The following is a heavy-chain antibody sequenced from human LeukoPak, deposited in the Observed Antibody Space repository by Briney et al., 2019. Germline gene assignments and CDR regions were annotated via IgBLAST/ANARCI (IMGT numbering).Heavy chain of an antibody. V-gene: IGHV3-30*02. Sequence: GGSLRLSCAASGCTFSSYGMHWVRQAPGKGLEGVAFIRYDGSNKYYADSVKGRFTISRDKSKNTLYLQMNSLRAEDTAVYYCAKVRDLIGEPLDYWGQGTLVTVSS. CDR2: IRYDGSNK. CDR1: GCTFSSYG. CDR3: AKVRDLIGEPLDY. J-gene: IGHJ4*02. D-gene: IGHD1-14*01.